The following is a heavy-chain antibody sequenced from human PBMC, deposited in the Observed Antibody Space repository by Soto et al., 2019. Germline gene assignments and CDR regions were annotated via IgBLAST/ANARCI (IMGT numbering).Heavy chain of an antibody. CDR2: ISGSGGSA. V-gene: IGHV3-23*01. Sequence: GGSLRLSCAACGFSLYSSGMSWVRQAPGKGLEWVSSISGSGGSAYYADSVKGRFTISRDNSKNTLYLQMNSLRAEDTAVYYCAHVGYYDSSGYGWGQGTLVTVSS. D-gene: IGHD3-22*01. J-gene: IGHJ4*02. CDR3: AHVGYYDSSGYG. CDR1: GFSLYSSG.